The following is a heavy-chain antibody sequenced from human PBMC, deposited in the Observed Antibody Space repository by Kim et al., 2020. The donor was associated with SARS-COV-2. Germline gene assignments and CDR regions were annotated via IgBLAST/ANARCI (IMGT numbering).Heavy chain of an antibody. J-gene: IGHJ4*02. Sequence: RVTISVDTSKNQFSLKLSSVTAADTAVYYCARKRYCGGDCYSWSSYYFDYWGQGTLVTVSS. CDR3: ARKRYCGGDCYSWSSYYFDY. D-gene: IGHD2-21*02. V-gene: IGHV4-34*01.